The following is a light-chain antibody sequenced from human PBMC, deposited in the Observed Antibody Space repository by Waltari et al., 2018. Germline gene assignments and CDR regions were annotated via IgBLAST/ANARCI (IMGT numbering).Light chain of an antibody. CDR1: SRDVGYCNH. V-gene: IGLV2-14*01. CDR2: DVT. J-gene: IGLJ2*01. Sequence: QSALTQPASVSGSPGQSITISCTGTSRDVGYCNHVSWFQNHPASAPKPLIYDVTVRPSGVSSRFSGSKSVNTASLTISGLQAEDEADYYCSSYTGRGTVIFGGGTKLTVL. CDR3: SSYTGRGTVI.